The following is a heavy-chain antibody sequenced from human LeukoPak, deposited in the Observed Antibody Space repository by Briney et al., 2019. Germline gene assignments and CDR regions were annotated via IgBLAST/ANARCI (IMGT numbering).Heavy chain of an antibody. V-gene: IGHV3-30*02. CDR1: GFTFSGFG. Sequence: GGSLRLSCAASGFTFSGFGMHWIRQAPGKGLEWVAFIRSDGSTKYYADSVKGRFTISRDNSKNTLYLQVNSLRAEDTAVYYCAKGVPPLDYFDSWGQGTLVTVSS. J-gene: IGHJ4*02. CDR3: AKGVPPLDYFDS. CDR2: IRSDGSTK.